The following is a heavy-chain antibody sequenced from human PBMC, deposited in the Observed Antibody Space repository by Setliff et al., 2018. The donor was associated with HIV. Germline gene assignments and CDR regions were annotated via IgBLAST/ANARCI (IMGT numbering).Heavy chain of an antibody. J-gene: IGHJ6*03. Sequence: SVKVSCKASGYTFISYAMSWVRQAPGQGLEWMGGIIPMFGSANYAQKFQGRVTITADGSTRTVYMVLSSLRSEDTAVYYCARGTDGDYYYYMDVWGKGTTVTVSS. V-gene: IGHV1-69*13. CDR2: IIPMFGSA. CDR3: ARGTDGDYYYYMDV. CDR1: GYTFISYA. D-gene: IGHD3-10*01.